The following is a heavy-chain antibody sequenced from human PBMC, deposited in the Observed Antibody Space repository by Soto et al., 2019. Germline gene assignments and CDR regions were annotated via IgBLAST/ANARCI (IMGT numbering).Heavy chain of an antibody. CDR2: IYFTGST. CDR3: ARGSCSGASCYMGDY. CDR1: GDSISTYY. V-gene: IGHV4-59*01. Sequence: QVQLQESGPGLVEPSETLSLTCTVSGDSISTYYWSWIRQPPGKGLEWIGYIYFTGSTNYNPSLNSRVTISVDTSKNQFSLKVISVTAADTAVYYCARGSCSGASCYMGDYWGQGTLVTVSS. D-gene: IGHD2-2*02. J-gene: IGHJ4*02.